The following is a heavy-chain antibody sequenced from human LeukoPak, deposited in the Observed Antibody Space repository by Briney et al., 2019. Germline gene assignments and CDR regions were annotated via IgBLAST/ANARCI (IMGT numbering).Heavy chain of an antibody. CDR3: ARDRKGLCDN. J-gene: IGHJ4*02. Sequence: SETLSLTCTVSSGSISSGDYSWSWIRQPPGKGLEWIGYIFYSGSTSYNPSLKSRVTISVDTSKNQFSLKLNSVTAADTAVYYCARDRKGLCDNWGQGTLVTVSS. CDR2: IFYSGST. V-gene: IGHV4-30-4*01. CDR1: SGSISSGDYS. D-gene: IGHD2/OR15-2a*01.